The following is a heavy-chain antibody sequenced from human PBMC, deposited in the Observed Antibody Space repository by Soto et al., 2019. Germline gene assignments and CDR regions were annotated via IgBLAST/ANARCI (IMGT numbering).Heavy chain of an antibody. V-gene: IGHV1-3*01. CDR3: ARGLGAATPPDYYYYYGMDV. CDR1: GYTFTSYA. D-gene: IGHD2-15*01. J-gene: IGHJ6*02. Sequence: GASVKVSCTASGYTFTSYAMHWVRQAPGQRLEWMGGINASNGKAKYSQKFQGRVTITTDESTSTAYMELSSLRSEDTAVYYCARGLGAATPPDYYYYYGMDVWGQGTTVTVSS. CDR2: INASNGKA.